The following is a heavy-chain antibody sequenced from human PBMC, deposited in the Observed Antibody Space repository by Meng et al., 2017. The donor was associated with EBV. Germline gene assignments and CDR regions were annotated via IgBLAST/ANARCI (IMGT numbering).Heavy chain of an antibody. D-gene: IGHD2-8*01. J-gene: IGHJ4*02. V-gene: IGHV3-21*01. CDR3: ARDRTSNRFDY. CDR2: ISSNSIEI. CDR1: GLNLRSYS. Sequence: QLEESVGGLVKPGESLRLSCAASGLNLRSYSMNWVRMAPGKGLEWVSSISSNSIEIYYADLVKGRFTIYRDNAKNSLCLQMNSLRAEDTAVYYCARDRTSNRFDYWGQGTLVTVSS.